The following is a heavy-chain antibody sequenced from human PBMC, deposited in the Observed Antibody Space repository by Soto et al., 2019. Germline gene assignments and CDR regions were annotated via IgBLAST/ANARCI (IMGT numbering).Heavy chain of an antibody. Sequence: QVQLVQSGAEEKKPGASVKVSCKASGYTFTKYAMHWVRQAPGQSLEWMGWINAGNGNTKYSQKFQGRVTITRDTSASSAYMELSSLRSEDTAVYYCAREQLLGVDYWGQGTLVTVSS. CDR2: INAGNGNT. J-gene: IGHJ4*02. CDR1: GYTFTKYA. CDR3: AREQLLGVDY. V-gene: IGHV1-3*05. D-gene: IGHD6-19*01.